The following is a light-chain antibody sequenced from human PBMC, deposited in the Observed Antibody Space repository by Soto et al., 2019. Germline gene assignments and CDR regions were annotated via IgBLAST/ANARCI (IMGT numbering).Light chain of an antibody. Sequence: DVKLTQSPSSLSESVGDRVTITCRASQGINNYLAWYQQKTGKVPNLLIYAASTLQSVVPSRFSGSVSGTDFTHTISSLRTEDAATYYCQKFNSVPTFGGENKEEI. V-gene: IGKV1-27*01. CDR3: QKFNSVPT. CDR2: AAS. CDR1: QGINNY. J-gene: IGKJ4*01.